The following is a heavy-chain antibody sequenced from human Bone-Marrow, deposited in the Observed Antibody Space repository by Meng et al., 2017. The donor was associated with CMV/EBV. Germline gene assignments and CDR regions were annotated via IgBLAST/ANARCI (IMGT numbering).Heavy chain of an antibody. CDR3: ARDGTEVTTVTKAAFDI. J-gene: IGHJ3*02. D-gene: IGHD4-17*01. CDR1: GYTFTSYD. CDR2: MNPNSGNT. Sequence: ASVKVSCKASGYTFTSYDINWVRQATGQGLEWMGWMNPNSGNTGYAQKFQGRVTITRNTSISTAYMELSSLRSEDTAVYYCARDGTEVTTVTKAAFDIWGQGTMVPVSS. V-gene: IGHV1-8*03.